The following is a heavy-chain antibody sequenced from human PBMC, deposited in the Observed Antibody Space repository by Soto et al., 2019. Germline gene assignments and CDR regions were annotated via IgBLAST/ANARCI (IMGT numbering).Heavy chain of an antibody. CDR3: ARMSGTYYVPDY. J-gene: IGHJ4*02. Sequence: QVQLQESGPRLVEASQTLSLTCTVSNASITSSGYYWSWVRQPPGKRLEWIGYIYRSGSTFYSPSLQSRLTMSVDTSKNQFSLTLRSVTAADTAVYHCARMSGTYYVPDYWGQGTLVTVSS. CDR2: IYRSGST. D-gene: IGHD1-26*01. V-gene: IGHV4-31*03. CDR1: NASITSSGYY.